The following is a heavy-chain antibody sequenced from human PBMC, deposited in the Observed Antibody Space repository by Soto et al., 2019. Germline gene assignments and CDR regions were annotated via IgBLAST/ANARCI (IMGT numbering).Heavy chain of an antibody. CDR3: VKTYYYGSGSAFDI. V-gene: IGHV3-30*18. Sequence: GGSLRLSCAASGFTFSSYGMHWVRQAPGKGLEWVAVISYDGSNKYYADSVKGRFTISRDNSKNTLYLQMNSLRAEDTAVYYCVKTYYYGSGSAFDIWGQGTMVTVSS. D-gene: IGHD3-10*01. J-gene: IGHJ3*02. CDR2: ISYDGSNK. CDR1: GFTFSSYG.